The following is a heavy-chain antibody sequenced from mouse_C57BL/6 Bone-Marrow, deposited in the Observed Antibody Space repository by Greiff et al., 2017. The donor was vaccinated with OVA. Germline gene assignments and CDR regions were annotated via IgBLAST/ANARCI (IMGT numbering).Heavy chain of an antibody. CDR1: GFSLTSYA. CDR3: ARNDGYYVLFAY. J-gene: IGHJ3*01. V-gene: IGHV2-9-1*01. D-gene: IGHD2-3*01. CDR2: IWTGGGT. Sequence: VQGVESGPGLVAPSQSLSITCTVSGFSLTSYAISWVRQPPGKGLEWLGVIWTGGGTNYNSALNSRLSISKDNSKSQVFLKMNSLQTDDTARYYCARNDGYYVLFAYWGQGTLVTVSA.